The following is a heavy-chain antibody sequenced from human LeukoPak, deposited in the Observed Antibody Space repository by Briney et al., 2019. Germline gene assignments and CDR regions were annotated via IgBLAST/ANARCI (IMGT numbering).Heavy chain of an antibody. J-gene: IGHJ2*01. CDR2: ISSSSSYI. Sequence: GGSPRLSCAASGFTFSSYSMNWVRQAPGKGLEWVSSISSSSSYIYYADSVKGRFTISRDNAKNSLYLQMNSLRAEDTAVYYCARDPYALWYFDLWGRGTLVTVSS. CDR1: GFTFSSYS. CDR3: ARDPYALWYFDL. V-gene: IGHV3-21*01. D-gene: IGHD4-17*01.